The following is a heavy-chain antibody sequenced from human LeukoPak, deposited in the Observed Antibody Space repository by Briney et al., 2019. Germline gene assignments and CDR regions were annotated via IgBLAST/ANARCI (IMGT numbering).Heavy chain of an antibody. V-gene: IGHV4-59*11. CDR3: ARERYYYGSGSHPAYYFDY. Sequence: SETLSLTCTVSGGSISSHYWSWIRQPPGKGLEWIGYIYYSGSTNYNPSLKSRVTISVDTSKNQFSLKLSSVTAADTAVYYCARERYYYGSGSHPAYYFDYWGQGTLVTVSS. CDR1: GGSISSHY. J-gene: IGHJ4*02. CDR2: IYYSGST. D-gene: IGHD3-10*01.